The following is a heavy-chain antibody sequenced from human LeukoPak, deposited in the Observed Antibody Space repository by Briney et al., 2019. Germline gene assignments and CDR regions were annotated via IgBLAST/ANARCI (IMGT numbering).Heavy chain of an antibody. CDR2: IYYSGST. J-gene: IGHJ3*02. Sequence: SETLSLTCTVSGGSISSYYWSWIRQPPGKGLEWIGYIYYSGSTNYNPSLKSRVTISVDTSKNQFSLKLSSVTTADTAVYYCARYSGSPDIVLMVYALDAFDIWGQGTMVTVSS. V-gene: IGHV4-59*01. CDR1: GGSISSYY. CDR3: ARYSGSPDIVLMVYALDAFDI. D-gene: IGHD2-8*01.